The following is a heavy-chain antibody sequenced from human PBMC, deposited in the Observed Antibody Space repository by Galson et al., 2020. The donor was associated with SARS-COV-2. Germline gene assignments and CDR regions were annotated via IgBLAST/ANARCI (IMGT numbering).Heavy chain of an antibody. CDR3: ARGYVLRILEWLGFMDY. V-gene: IGHV3-21*01. CDR1: GFTFSSYS. CDR2: ISSSSSYI. D-gene: IGHD3-3*01. Sequence: GGSLRLSCAASGFTFSSYSMNWVRQAPGKGLEWVSSISSSSSYIYYADSVKGRFTISSDNAKNSLYLQMNSLRAEDTAVYYCARGYVLRILEWLGFMDYWGQGTLVAVS. J-gene: IGHJ4*02.